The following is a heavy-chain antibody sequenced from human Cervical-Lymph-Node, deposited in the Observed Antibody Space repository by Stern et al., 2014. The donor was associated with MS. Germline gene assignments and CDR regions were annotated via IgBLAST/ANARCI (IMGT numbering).Heavy chain of an antibody. J-gene: IGHJ4*02. CDR2: ISYNGDTI. V-gene: IGHV3-9*01. Sequence: EVHLVESGGGLVQPGRSLRLSCAASGFTFDDYGMHWVRQTPGGGLEWVSGISYNGDTIDYADSVKGRFTVSRDKAKNSLYLQMNSLRTEDTALYHCVKDIRGGSYLFDQWGQGTLVPVSP. D-gene: IGHD1-26*01. CDR1: GFTFDDYG. CDR3: VKDIRGGSYLFDQ.